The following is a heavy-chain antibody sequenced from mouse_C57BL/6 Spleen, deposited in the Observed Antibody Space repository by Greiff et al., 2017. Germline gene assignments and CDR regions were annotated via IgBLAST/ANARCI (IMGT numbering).Heavy chain of an antibody. D-gene: IGHD2-2*01. V-gene: IGHV1-22*01. CDR1: GYTFTDYN. Sequence: VQLQQSGPELVKPGASVKMSCKASGYTFTDYNMHWVKQSHGKSLEWIGYINPNNGGTSYNQKFKGKATLTVNKSSSTAYMDLRSLTSEDSAVYYCARINYGYDVGYFDVWGTGTTVTVSS. J-gene: IGHJ1*03. CDR2: INPNNGGT. CDR3: ARINYGYDVGYFDV.